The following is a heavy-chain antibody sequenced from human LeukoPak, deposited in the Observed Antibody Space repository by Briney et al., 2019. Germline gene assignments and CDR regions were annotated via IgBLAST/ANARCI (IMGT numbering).Heavy chain of an antibody. D-gene: IGHD3-16*01. CDR3: AKRPGGTPGGYY. Sequence: PGGSLRLSCAASRFTFSNYAMHWVRQAPGKGLEWVAVTSYDGSNKYYADSVKGRFTISRDNSKNTLYLQMNSLRAEDTAVYYCAKRPGGTPGGYYWGQGTLVTVSS. CDR2: TSYDGSNK. CDR1: RFTFSNYA. J-gene: IGHJ4*02. V-gene: IGHV3-30-3*02.